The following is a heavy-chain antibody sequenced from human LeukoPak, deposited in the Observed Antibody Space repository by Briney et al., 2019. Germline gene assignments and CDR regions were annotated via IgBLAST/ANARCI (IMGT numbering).Heavy chain of an antibody. D-gene: IGHD1-1*01. V-gene: IGHV3-48*02. CDR3: RATGRPDY. CDR2: ISPGSDSM. Sequence: GGSLRLSCAAAEFDFDTYYIHWVRQTPGKGLEWISYISPGSDSMDYADSVKGRFTISRDNAKKSVFLQMSSLRDEDTAVYYCRATGRPDYWGQGTLVTVSS. CDR1: EFDFDTYY. J-gene: IGHJ4*02.